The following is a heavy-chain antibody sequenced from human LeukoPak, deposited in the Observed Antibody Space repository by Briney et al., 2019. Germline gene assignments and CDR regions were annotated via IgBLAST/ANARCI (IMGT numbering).Heavy chain of an antibody. D-gene: IGHD2-15*01. J-gene: IGHJ6*03. CDR2: IIPIFGTA. CDR1: GGTFSSYA. Sequence: ASVKVSFTASGGTFSSYAISWVRQAPGQGLEWMGGIIPIFGTANYAQKFQGRVTITTDESTSTAYMELRSLRSEDTAVYYCARASTGYCSGGSPGCYYYMDVWGKGTTVTVSS. CDR3: ARASTGYCSGGSPGCYYYMDV. V-gene: IGHV1-69*05.